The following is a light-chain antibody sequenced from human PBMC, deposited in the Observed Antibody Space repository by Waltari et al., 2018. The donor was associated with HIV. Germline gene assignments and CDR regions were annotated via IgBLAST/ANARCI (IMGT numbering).Light chain of an antibody. J-gene: IGLJ2*01. V-gene: IGLV3-21*02. Sequence: SYVLTQPPSVSVAPGQTARITCGGNKIGNKSVHWYQQKPGQAPVLVVNDDSDRPSGIPGRFSGANSGNTATLTSSRVEAGDEADYFCQVWDSSSDLVVFGGGTKLTVL. CDR2: DDS. CDR1: KIGNKS. CDR3: QVWDSSSDLVV.